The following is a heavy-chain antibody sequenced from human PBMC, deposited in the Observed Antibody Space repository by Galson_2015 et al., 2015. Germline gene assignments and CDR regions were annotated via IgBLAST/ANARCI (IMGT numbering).Heavy chain of an antibody. Sequence: SETLSLTCTVSGASISISSYYWGWIRQPPGKGLEWIGSIYYSGRTYYNPSLKSRVTISVDTSKNQFSLKVTSVTAADTAVYYCAREYSSVMGWFDPWGQRTLVTVSS. CDR3: AREYSSVMGWFDP. D-gene: IGHD6-19*01. J-gene: IGHJ5*02. CDR1: GASISISSYY. CDR2: IYYSGRT. V-gene: IGHV4-39*02.